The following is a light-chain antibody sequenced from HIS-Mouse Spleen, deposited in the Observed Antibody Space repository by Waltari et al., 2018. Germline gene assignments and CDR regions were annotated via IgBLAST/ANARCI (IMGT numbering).Light chain of an antibody. V-gene: IGLV2-23*01. J-gene: IGLJ2*01. Sequence: QSALTQPASVSGSPGQSITISCTGTSSDVGSYTFVSWYQQHPGKAPNLMIYEGSKRPSGVSNRFSGSKSGNTASLTISGLQAEDEADYYCCSYAGSSTLVFGGGTKLTVL. CDR1: SSDVGSYTF. CDR2: EGS. CDR3: CSYAGSSTLV.